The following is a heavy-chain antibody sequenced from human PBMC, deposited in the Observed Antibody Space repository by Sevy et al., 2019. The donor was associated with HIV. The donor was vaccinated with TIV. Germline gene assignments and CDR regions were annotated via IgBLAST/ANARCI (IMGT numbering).Heavy chain of an antibody. CDR1: GFTFSSYA. Sequence: GGSLRLSCAASGFTFSSYAMHWVRQAPGKGLEWVAVISYDGSNKYYADSVKGRFTISRDNSKKTLYLQMNSLRAEDTAVYYCARDLAPLVPAANIGYYYGMDVWGQGTTVTVSS. D-gene: IGHD2-2*01. V-gene: IGHV3-30-3*01. J-gene: IGHJ6*02. CDR2: ISYDGSNK. CDR3: ARDLAPLVPAANIGYYYGMDV.